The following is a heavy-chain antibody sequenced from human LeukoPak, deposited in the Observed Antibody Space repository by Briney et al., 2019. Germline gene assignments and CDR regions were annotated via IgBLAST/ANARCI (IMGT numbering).Heavy chain of an antibody. J-gene: IGHJ4*02. D-gene: IGHD1-26*01. V-gene: IGHV3-23*01. CDR1: GFTFSSYA. CDR3: AKLWRGSHPRYFDH. CDR2: ISGSGGST. Sequence: PGGSLRLSCAASGFTFSSYAMSWVRQAPGKGLEWVSAISGSGGSTYYADSVKGRFTISRDNFKDTVYLQMNSLRAEDTAVYYCAKLWRGSHPRYFDHWGQGTVVTVSS.